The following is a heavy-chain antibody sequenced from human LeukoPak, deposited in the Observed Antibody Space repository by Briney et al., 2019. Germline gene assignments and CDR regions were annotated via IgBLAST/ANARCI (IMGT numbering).Heavy chain of an antibody. CDR2: IWYDGSNK. D-gene: IGHD6-19*01. J-gene: IGHJ4*02. CDR1: GFTFSSYG. CDR3: AKISGWYEEGLDYFDY. Sequence: PGGSLRLSCAASGFTFSSYGMHWVRQAPGKGLEWVAVIWYDGSNKYYADSVKGRFTISRDNSKNKLYLQMNSLRAEDTAVYYCAKISGWYEEGLDYFDYWGQGTLVTVSS. V-gene: IGHV3-33*06.